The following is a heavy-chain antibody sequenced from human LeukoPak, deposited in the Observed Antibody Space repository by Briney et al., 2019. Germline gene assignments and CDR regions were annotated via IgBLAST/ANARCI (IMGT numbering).Heavy chain of an antibody. D-gene: IGHD6-6*01. V-gene: IGHV1-18*01. Sequence: GASVKVSCKASGYTFTSYGISWVRQAPGQGLEWMGWISAYNGNTNYAQKLQGRVTMTTDTSTSTAYMELRSLRSDDTAVYYCARGDTEYSSSSVYRYYYYYMDVWGKGTTVTVSS. CDR3: ARGDTEYSSSSVYRYYYYYMDV. J-gene: IGHJ6*03. CDR1: GYTFTSYG. CDR2: ISAYNGNT.